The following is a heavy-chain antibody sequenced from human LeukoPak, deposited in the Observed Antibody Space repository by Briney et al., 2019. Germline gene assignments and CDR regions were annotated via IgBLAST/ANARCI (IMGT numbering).Heavy chain of an antibody. Sequence: VKPSETLSLTCTVSGGSISSYYWSWIRQPPGKGLEWIGYIYYSGSTNYNPSLKSRVTISVDTSKNQFSLKLSSVTAADTAVYYCARALKKAPNVAPYAFDIWGQGTMVTVSS. CDR1: GGSISSYY. J-gene: IGHJ3*02. V-gene: IGHV4-59*12. D-gene: IGHD1-1*01. CDR2: IYYSGST. CDR3: ARALKKAPNVAPYAFDI.